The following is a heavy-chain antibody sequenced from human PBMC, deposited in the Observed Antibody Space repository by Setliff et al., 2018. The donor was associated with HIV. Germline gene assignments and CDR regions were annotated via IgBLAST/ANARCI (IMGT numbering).Heavy chain of an antibody. J-gene: IGHJ4*02. V-gene: IGHV4-39*01. D-gene: IGHD5-12*01. Sequence: SETLSLTCTVSGGSIRSSSYYWGWIRQPPGKGLEWIGSIDYSGGTYYNPSLNSRVTISVDTSRIQFSLKLTSVTAADTALYFCARLGDSGYDFRGYFDYWGQGRRVTVS. CDR2: IDYSGGT. CDR3: ARLGDSGYDFRGYFDY. CDR1: GGSIRSSSYY.